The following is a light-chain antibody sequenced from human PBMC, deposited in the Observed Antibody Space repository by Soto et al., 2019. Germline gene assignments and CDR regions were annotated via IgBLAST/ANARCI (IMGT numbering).Light chain of an antibody. Sequence: DIVMTQSPLSLPVTPGEPASISCRSSQSLLHSNGYNYLDWYLQKPGQSPQLLIYLGSNRASGVHDRFSGSGSGTDFTLKISRVEAEDVGVYYCMQALQLHTFGQGTKLEIK. V-gene: IGKV2-28*01. CDR3: MQALQLHT. CDR1: QSLLHSNGYNY. CDR2: LGS. J-gene: IGKJ2*01.